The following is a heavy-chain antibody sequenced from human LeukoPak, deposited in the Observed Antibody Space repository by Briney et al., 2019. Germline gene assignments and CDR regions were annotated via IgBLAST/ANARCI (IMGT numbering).Heavy chain of an antibody. Sequence: GVSLTLSCGASGLSFRSYWMHGVRRSPGKAGVWFSRINSYGSATVDADSVKGRFTISRDNSKNTLYLQMNSLRAADTAIYFCARDRRRSGDPNYYGMDVWGQGTTVTVSS. V-gene: IGHV3-74*01. CDR2: INSYGSAT. CDR1: GLSFRSYW. D-gene: IGHD4-17*01. CDR3: ARDRRRSGDPNYYGMDV. J-gene: IGHJ6*02.